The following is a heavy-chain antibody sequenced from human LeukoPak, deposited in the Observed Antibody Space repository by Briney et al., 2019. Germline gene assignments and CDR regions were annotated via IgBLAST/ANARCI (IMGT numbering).Heavy chain of an antibody. Sequence: GGSLRLSCAASGFTFDDYGMSWVRQAPGKGLEWVSGINWNGGSKGYADSVKGRFTISRDNAKNSLYLQMNSLRAEDTALYYCARDPHVEMATIGDYWGQGTLVTVAS. CDR3: ARDPHVEMATIGDY. CDR2: INWNGGSK. D-gene: IGHD5-24*01. V-gene: IGHV3-20*04. CDR1: GFTFDDYG. J-gene: IGHJ4*02.